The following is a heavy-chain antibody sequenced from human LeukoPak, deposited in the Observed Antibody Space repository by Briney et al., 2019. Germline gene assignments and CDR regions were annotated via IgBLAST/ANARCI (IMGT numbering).Heavy chain of an antibody. CDR1: GYTFTSYG. D-gene: IGHD4-17*01. Sequence: ASVKVSCKASGYTFTSYGISWVRQAPGQGLEWMGWISAYNGNTNYAQKLQGRVTMTTDTSTSTAYMELRSLRSDDTAVYYCARGNINDYGDSSALDYWGQGTLVTVSS. CDR2: ISAYNGNT. CDR3: ARGNINDYGDSSALDY. V-gene: IGHV1-18*01. J-gene: IGHJ4*02.